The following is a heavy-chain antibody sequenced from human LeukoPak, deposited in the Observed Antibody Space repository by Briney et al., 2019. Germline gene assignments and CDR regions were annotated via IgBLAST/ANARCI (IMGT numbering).Heavy chain of an antibody. D-gene: IGHD3-22*01. CDR2: ISGSGGTT. CDR3: AKSPLDTSLTIYFDY. CDR1: GFTFSSYA. V-gene: IGHV3-23*01. Sequence: GGSLRLSCAASGFTFSSYAMSWVRQAPGKGLEWVSGISGSGGTTYYAGSVKGRFTISRDNSKNTLYLQMNSLRAEDTAIYYCAKSPLDTSLTIYFDYWGQGTLVTVSS. J-gene: IGHJ4*02.